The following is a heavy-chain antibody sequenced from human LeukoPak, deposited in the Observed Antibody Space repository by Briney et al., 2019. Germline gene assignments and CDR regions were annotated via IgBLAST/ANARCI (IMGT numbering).Heavy chain of an antibody. Sequence: SETLSLTCTVSGGSISSSSYYWGWIRQPPGKGLEWIGSIYYSGSTYYNPSLKSRVTISVDTSKNQFSLKLSSVTAADTAVYYCAGEHDYGDYADYWGQGTLVTVSS. D-gene: IGHD4-17*01. CDR3: AGEHDYGDYADY. CDR2: IYYSGST. CDR1: GGSISSSSYY. J-gene: IGHJ4*02. V-gene: IGHV4-39*07.